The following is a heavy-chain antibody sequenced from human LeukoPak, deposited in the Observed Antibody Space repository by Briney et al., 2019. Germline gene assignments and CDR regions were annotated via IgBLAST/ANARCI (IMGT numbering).Heavy chain of an antibody. CDR1: GFTFSSYE. D-gene: IGHD2-15*01. J-gene: IGHJ2*01. CDR2: IKQDGSEK. V-gene: IGHV3-7*01. CDR3: ARDFVVGYWYFDL. Sequence: PGGSLRLSCAASGFTFSSYEMNWVRQAPGKGLEWVANIKQDGSEKYYVDSVKGRFTISRDNAKNSLYLQMNSLRAEDTAVYYCARDFVVGYWYFDLWGRGTLVTVSS.